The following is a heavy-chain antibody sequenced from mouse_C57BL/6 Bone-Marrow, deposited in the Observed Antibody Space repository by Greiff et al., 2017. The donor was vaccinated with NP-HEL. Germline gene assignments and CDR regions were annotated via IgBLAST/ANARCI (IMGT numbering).Heavy chain of an antibody. CDR3: RGGNYDYDCYFDY. CDR2: YPGSGNTY. J-gene: IGHJ2*01. D-gene: IGHD2-4*01. CDR1: YTFTDYYM. Sequence: VQLKQSGPELVKPGASVKMSCKASGYTFTDYYMHWVKQKPGKGLEWIGEIYPGSGNTYYNEKFKGKATLTADTSSSTAYMQLSSLTSEDSAVYFCARGGNYDYDCYFDYWGQGTTLTVSS. V-gene: IGHV1-83*01.